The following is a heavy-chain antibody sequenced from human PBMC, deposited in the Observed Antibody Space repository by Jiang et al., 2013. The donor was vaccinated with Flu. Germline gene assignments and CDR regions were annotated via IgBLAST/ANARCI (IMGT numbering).Heavy chain of an antibody. CDR1: GGTFSSYT. J-gene: IGHJ6*02. D-gene: IGHD2-15*01. CDR3: ARDSKASSKYYYYGMDV. CDR2: IIPILGIA. Sequence: GAEVKKPGSSVKVSCKASGGTFSSYTISWVRQAPGQGLEWMGRIIPILGIANYAQKFQGRVTITADKSTSTAYMELSSLRSEDTAVYYCARDSKASSKYYYYGMDVWGQGTTVTVSS. V-gene: IGHV1-69*02.